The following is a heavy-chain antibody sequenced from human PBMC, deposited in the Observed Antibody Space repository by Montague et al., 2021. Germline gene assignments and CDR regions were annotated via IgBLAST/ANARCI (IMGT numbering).Heavy chain of an antibody. CDR2: IFPNSGVT. V-gene: IGHV1-2*02. CDR3: ARSDIRRYSGSSSAY. Sequence: SVKVSCKASGYTFNDYHISWVRQASGQRLQWLGWIFPNSGVTNYAPTFRGRVTMTTDTSTRTAYMELGSLTYDDTAIYYCARSDIRRYSGSSSAYWGQGTLVSVPS. J-gene: IGHJ4*02. CDR1: GYTFNDYH. D-gene: IGHD1-26*01.